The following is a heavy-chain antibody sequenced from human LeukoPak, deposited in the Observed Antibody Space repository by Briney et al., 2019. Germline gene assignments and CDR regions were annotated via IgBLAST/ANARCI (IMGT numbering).Heavy chain of an antibody. CDR3: ARLNSGYDYFVY. D-gene: IGHD5-12*01. J-gene: IGHJ4*02. V-gene: IGHV1-2*02. Sequence: ASVKVSCKASGYTFTGFYMHWVRQAPGQGLEWMGWINPDSGGTNYAQKFQGRVTVTRDTSISTAYMELSRLTSDDTAVYYCARLNSGYDYFVYWGQGTLVTVSS. CDR1: GYTFTGFY. CDR2: INPDSGGT.